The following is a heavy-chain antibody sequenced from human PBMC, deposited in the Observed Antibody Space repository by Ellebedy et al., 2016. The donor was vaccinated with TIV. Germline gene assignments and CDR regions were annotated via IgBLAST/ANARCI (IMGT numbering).Heavy chain of an antibody. CDR3: ARAGSYTSGFFY. Sequence: ASVKVSXXASEGTFSNYAFTWVRQAPGQGLQWIGYINPNSGSTKSAQMFRGRVTMTRDTSVNTVYMELSGLRSDDTGVYFCARAGSYTSGFFYWGQGTPVTVSS. CDR1: EGTFSNYA. V-gene: IGHV1-2*02. CDR2: INPNSGST. J-gene: IGHJ4*02. D-gene: IGHD3-10*01.